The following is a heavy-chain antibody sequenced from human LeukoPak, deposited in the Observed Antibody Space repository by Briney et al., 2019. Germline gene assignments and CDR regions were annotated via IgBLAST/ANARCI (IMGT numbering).Heavy chain of an antibody. J-gene: IGHJ4*02. CDR3: ARGSGTYYPFDH. CDR2: ISGSGDTT. Sequence: GGSLRLSCAASGFTFSSYSMSWVRQAPGKGLDWVSSISGSGDTTSYADSVKGRFTISRDNSKSTVSLQMNSLRAEDTAEYYCARGSGTYYPFDHWGQGTLVTVSS. D-gene: IGHD1-26*01. V-gene: IGHV3-23*01. CDR1: GFTFSSYS.